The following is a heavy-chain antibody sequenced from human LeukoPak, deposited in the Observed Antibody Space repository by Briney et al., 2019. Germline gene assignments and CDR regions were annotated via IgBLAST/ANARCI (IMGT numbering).Heavy chain of an antibody. CDR2: MNPNSGNT. J-gene: IGHJ5*02. CDR1: GYTFTSYD. V-gene: IGHV1-8*03. CDR3: ARRPRFGRGYYRTHWFDP. D-gene: IGHD3-22*01. Sequence: ASVKVSCKASGYTFTSYDINWVRQATGQGLEWMGWMNPNSGNTGYAQKFQGRVTIPRNTSISTAYMELSSLRSEDTAVYYCARRPRFGRGYYRTHWFDPWGQGTLVTVSS.